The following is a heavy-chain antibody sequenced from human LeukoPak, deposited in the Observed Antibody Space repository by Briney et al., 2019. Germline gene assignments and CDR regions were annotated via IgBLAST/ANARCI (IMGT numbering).Heavy chain of an antibody. J-gene: IGHJ4*02. CDR3: ARIHNLGILAHFDY. CDR1: GFIFSTYS. Sequence: GGSLRLSCVASGFIFSTYSMSWVRQAPGKGLEWVSYISSSGSGIFYADSVKGRFTISRDNAKNSLSLQMNSLRAEDTAVYYCARIHNLGILAHFDYWGQGTLVTVSS. D-gene: IGHD1-1*01. CDR2: ISSSGSGI. V-gene: IGHV3-48*01.